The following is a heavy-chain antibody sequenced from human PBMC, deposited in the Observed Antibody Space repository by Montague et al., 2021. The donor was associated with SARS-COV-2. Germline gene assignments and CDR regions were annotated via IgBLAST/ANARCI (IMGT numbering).Heavy chain of an antibody. J-gene: IGHJ3*02. CDR1: GFTFSSYA. CDR3: ARDPDSGCYSSDALDI. Sequence: SLRLSCAASGFTFSSYAMHWVRQAPGKGLEWVAVISYDGSNKYYADSVKGRFTISRDNSKNTLYLQMNSLRAEDTAVYYCARDPDSGCYSSDALDIWGQGTMVTVSS. V-gene: IGHV3-30-3*01. CDR2: ISYDGSNK. D-gene: IGHD1-26*01.